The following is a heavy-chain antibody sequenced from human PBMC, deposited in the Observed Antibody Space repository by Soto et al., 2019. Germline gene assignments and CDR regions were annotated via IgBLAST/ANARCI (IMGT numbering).Heavy chain of an antibody. CDR3: ARNSGAHDFWSGYQP. CDR2: IYYSGST. CDR1: GGSISSYY. Sequence: QVQLQESGPGLVKPSETLSLTCTVSGGSISSYYWSWIRQPPGKGLEWIGYIYYSGSTNYNPSLKSRVTISVYTSKNQFSLKLSSVTAADTAVYYCARNSGAHDFWSGYQPWGQGTLVTVSS. V-gene: IGHV4-59*01. D-gene: IGHD3-3*01. J-gene: IGHJ5*02.